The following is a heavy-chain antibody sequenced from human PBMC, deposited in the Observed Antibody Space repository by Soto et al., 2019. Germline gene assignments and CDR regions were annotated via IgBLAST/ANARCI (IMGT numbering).Heavy chain of an antibody. D-gene: IGHD3-10*01. CDR2: ISPHKDNT. CDR1: GYSFSSIG. Sequence: QVQLVQSGAEVKKPGASVKVSCKTSGYSFSSIGISWVRQAPGQGLEWMGWISPHKDNTYYAQRLQGRVTMTTDTSTSTAYVELRSLSSDDKAVYFCARDLDGAGSYYSNYWGQGTLVTVSS. J-gene: IGHJ4*02. V-gene: IGHV1-18*01. CDR3: ARDLDGAGSYYSNY.